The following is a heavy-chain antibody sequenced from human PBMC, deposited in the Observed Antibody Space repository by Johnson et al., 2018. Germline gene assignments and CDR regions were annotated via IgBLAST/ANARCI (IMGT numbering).Heavy chain of an antibody. J-gene: IGHJ1*01. Sequence: QVQLVQSGGGVVKPGRSLRLSCAASGFTFSDYAMHWVHQAPGKGLEWVVTISSDGSYTSYAASVKGRFTMSRDNSRNTLSLQMNSRRSEDTALYYCARDVRPKYDYDSSALYAFNLWGQGTRVTVAS. D-gene: IGHD3-22*01. CDR3: ARDVRPKYDYDSSALYAFNL. CDR1: GFTFSDYA. CDR2: ISSDGSYT. V-gene: IGHV3-30*01.